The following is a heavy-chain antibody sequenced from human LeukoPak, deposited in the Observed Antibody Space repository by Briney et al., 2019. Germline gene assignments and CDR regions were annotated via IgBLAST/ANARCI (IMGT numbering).Heavy chain of an antibody. J-gene: IGHJ4*02. Sequence: PGGSLRLSCAASGFTFGSYGMHWVRQAPGKGLEGVSYISSSAATIYYADSVKGRFTISRDNAKKSLYLQMNSLRAEDTAVYYCARGPYDYVWGSYRRDYFDYWGQGTLVTVSS. CDR3: ARGPYDYVWGSYRRDYFDY. D-gene: IGHD3-16*02. CDR2: ISSSAATI. CDR1: GFTFGSYG. V-gene: IGHV3-48*04.